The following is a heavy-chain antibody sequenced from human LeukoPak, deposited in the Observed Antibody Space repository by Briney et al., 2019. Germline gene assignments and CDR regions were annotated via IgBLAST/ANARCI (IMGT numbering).Heavy chain of an antibody. CDR3: AREEYKYGLGALDV. J-gene: IGHJ6*02. V-gene: IGHV3-30-3*01. Sequence: AGGSLRLSCTASGFTFSAYAMQWVRQAPGKGLEWVAVISVDGNTQYYADSVRGRFSISRDNSENTLYLEMSSLRGEDTGIFYCAREEYKYGLGALDVWGQGTTVTVSS. CDR2: ISVDGNTQ. CDR1: GFTFSAYA. D-gene: IGHD5-18*01.